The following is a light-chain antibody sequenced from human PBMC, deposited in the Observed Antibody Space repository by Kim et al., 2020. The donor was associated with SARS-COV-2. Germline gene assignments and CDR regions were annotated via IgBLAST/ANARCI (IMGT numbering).Light chain of an antibody. V-gene: IGKV3-11*01. CDR1: RSVSSY. J-gene: IGKJ2*01. CDR3: QQRKNWAT. Sequence: SPGECAPLSGGASRSVSSYVAWYQYKPGQAPRLLIYDASKRATGIPDRFSGRGFGTDFTLTISSLQPEDFAVYYCQQRKNWATFGQGTKLEI. CDR2: DAS.